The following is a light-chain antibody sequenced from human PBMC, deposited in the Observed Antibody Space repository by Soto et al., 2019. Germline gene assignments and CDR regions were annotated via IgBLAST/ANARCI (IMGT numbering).Light chain of an antibody. CDR3: MQRVHLPVT. V-gene: IGKV2-40*01. J-gene: IGKJ4*01. CDR2: TLS. Sequence: DIVLTQTPLSLPVTPGEPAAISCRSSQRLLVNDDGNTGLDLFLQKPGQSPQLMIYTLSYRASGVPDRFSGSGSGTDFTLNISRVGAEDVGVYYCMQRVHLPVTFGGGTTVEIK. CDR1: QRLLVNDDGNTG.